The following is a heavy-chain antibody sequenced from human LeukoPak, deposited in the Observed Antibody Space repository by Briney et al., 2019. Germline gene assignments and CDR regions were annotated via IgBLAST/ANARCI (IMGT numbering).Heavy chain of an antibody. J-gene: IGHJ4*02. CDR3: ARDDLGYCSGGSCYVH. CDR1: GFTFSSYS. V-gene: IGHV3-48*02. CDR2: ISSSSSTI. Sequence: PGGSLRLYCAASGFTFSSYSMNWVRQAPGKGLEWVSYISSSSSTIYYADSVRGRFTISRDNAKNSLYLQMNSLRDEDTAVYYCARDDLGYCSGGSCYVHWGQGTLVTVSS. D-gene: IGHD2-15*01.